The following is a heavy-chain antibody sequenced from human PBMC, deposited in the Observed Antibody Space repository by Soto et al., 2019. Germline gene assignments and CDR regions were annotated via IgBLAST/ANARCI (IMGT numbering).Heavy chain of an antibody. Sequence: QVQLVQYGAEVKKPGASVKVSCKASGYTFTGYYLHWVRQAPGQRLEWMGWINPNSGATNYAENLQGSVTLTRDTSISTAYMELTRLTSEDTAVYYCAKSIFRFLEWSSPFDPWGQGTLVTVSS. D-gene: IGHD3-3*01. CDR1: GYTFTGYY. J-gene: IGHJ5*02. V-gene: IGHV1-2*02. CDR2: INPNSGAT. CDR3: AKSIFRFLEWSSPFDP.